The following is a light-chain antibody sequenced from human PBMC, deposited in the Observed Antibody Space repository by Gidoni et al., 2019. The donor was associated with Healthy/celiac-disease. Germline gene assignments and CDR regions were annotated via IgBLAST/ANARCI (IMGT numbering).Light chain of an antibody. CDR1: QSLLHSNGYNY. Sequence: IVMTQSPLSLPVTPGEPASISCRSSQSLLHSNGYNYLDWYLQKPGQSPQLLIYLGSNRASGVPDRFSGSGSGTDFTLRISKVEAEDVGVYYCMQALQTPRTFGQXTEVEIK. J-gene: IGKJ1*01. CDR3: MQALQTPRT. V-gene: IGKV2-28*01. CDR2: LGS.